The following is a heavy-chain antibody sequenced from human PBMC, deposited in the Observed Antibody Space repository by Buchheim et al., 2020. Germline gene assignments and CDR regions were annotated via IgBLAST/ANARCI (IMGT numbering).Heavy chain of an antibody. Sequence: EVQLVESGGGLVQPGGSLRLSCAASGFTFSSYEMNWVRQAPGKGLEWVSYISSSGSTIYYADSVKGRFPISRDNAKYSLSLQMNSLRAEDTAVYYCASLTAVAARFDPWGQGTL. D-gene: IGHD6-19*01. CDR3: ASLTAVAARFDP. CDR2: ISSSGSTI. V-gene: IGHV3-48*03. CDR1: GFTFSSYE. J-gene: IGHJ5*02.